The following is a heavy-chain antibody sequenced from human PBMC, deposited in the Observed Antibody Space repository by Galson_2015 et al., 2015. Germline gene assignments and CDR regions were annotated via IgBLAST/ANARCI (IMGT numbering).Heavy chain of an antibody. CDR3: AKDPYSSGWYQNWFDP. CDR1: GFSFSSFA. Sequence: SLRLSCAASGFSFSSFAMSWVRQAPGKGLEWVSAISNAGGATYYIDSVKGRFTISRDNSKNTLYLQMNSLRAEDSALYYCAKDPYSSGWYQNWFDPWGQGTRVTVSS. V-gene: IGHV3-23*01. D-gene: IGHD6-19*01. J-gene: IGHJ5*02. CDR2: ISNAGGAT.